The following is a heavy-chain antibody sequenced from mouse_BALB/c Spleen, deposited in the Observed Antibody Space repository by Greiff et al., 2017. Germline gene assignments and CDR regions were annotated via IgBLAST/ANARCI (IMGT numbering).Heavy chain of an antibody. CDR1: GFTFSSYG. J-gene: IGHJ1*01. CDR2: INSNGGST. CDR3: ARDGYFDV. Sequence: EVMLVESGGGLVQPGGSLKLSCAASGFTFSSYGMSWVRQTPDKRLELVATINSNGGSTYYPDSVKGRFTISRDNAKNTLYLQMSSLKSEDTAMYYCARDGYFDVWGAGTTVTVSS. V-gene: IGHV5-6-3*01.